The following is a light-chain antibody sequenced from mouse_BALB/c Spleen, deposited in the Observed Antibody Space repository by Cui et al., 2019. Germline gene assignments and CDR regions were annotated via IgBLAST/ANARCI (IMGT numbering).Light chain of an antibody. CDR3: HQYHRSPLT. CDR1: SSVSSSY. Sequence: QIVLTQSPAIMSASLGARVTMTCTASSSVSSSYLHWYQQKPGSSPKLWIYSTSNLASGVPARFSGSGSGTSYSLTISSMEAEDAATYYCHQYHRSPLTFGSGTKLEIK. V-gene: IGKV4-74*01. CDR2: STS. J-gene: IGKJ4*01.